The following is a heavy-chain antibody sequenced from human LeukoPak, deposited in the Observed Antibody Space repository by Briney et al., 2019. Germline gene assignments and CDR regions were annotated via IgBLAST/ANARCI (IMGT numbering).Heavy chain of an antibody. D-gene: IGHD3-22*01. V-gene: IGHV1-46*01. CDR2: INPSGGST. J-gene: IGHJ1*01. CDR3: ARDLGAYYYDSSGFFQH. CDR1: GYTFTSYY. Sequence: ASVKVSCKASGYTFTSYYMHWVRQAPGQGLEWMGIINPSGGSTSYAQKFQGRVTITADKSTSTAYMELSSLRSEDTAVYYCARDLGAYYYDSSGFFQHWGQGTLVTVSS.